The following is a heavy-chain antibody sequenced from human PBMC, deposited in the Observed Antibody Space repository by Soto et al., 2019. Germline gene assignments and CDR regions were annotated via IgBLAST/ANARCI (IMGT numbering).Heavy chain of an antibody. CDR1: GLTFSDYY. D-gene: IGHD3-10*01. CDR3: AKDRRSPSY. Sequence: PGGSLRLSCAASGLTFSDYYIHWIRRAPGKGLEWISYISGNGEVIQYAASARGLFTISRDNSKNTLYLQMNGLRAEDTAVYYCAKDRRSPSYWGRGTLVTVSS. J-gene: IGHJ4*02. CDR2: ISGNGEVI. V-gene: IGHV3-11*01.